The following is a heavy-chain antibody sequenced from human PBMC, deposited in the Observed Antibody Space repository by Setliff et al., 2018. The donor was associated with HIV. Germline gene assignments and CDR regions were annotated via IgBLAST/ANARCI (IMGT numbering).Heavy chain of an antibody. D-gene: IGHD6-13*01. CDR2: IYTSGST. V-gene: IGHV4-61*02. CDR3: ARGSSWPYYFDY. J-gene: IGHJ4*02. CDR1: GGSISSGSYY. Sequence: SETLSLTCTVSGGSISSGSYYWSWIRQPAGKGLEWIGRIYTSGSTNYNPSLESRVTISVDTSKNQFSLELSSVTAADTAVYYCARGSSWPYYFDYWGQGTLVTVSS.